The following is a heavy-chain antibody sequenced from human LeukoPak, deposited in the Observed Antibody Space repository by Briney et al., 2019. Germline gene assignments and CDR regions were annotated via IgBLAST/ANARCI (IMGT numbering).Heavy chain of an antibody. V-gene: IGHV3-30-3*01. CDR3: ANHLACGSTSCPSFDD. CDR2: ISYDGSNK. J-gene: IGHJ4*02. D-gene: IGHD2-2*01. CDR1: GFTFSSYA. Sequence: GRSLRLSCAASGFTFSSYAMHWVRQAPGKGLEWVAVISYDGSNKYYADSVKGRFTISRDNSKNTLYLQMNSLRAEDTAVYYCANHLACGSTSCPSFDDWGQGTLVTVSS.